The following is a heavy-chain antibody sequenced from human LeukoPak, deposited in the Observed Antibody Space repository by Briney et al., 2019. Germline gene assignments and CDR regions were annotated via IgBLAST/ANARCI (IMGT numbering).Heavy chain of an antibody. D-gene: IGHD2-2*03. V-gene: IGHV3-23*01. Sequence: GGSLRLSCAASGFTFTSYAMSWVRQAPGKGLEWVSAISGSGGSTYYADSVKGRFTTSRDNSKNALDTHVNSWRGEDTAVYYCAGFGYWGQGTLVTVSS. CDR1: GFTFTSYA. CDR3: AGFGY. CDR2: ISGSGGST. J-gene: IGHJ4*02.